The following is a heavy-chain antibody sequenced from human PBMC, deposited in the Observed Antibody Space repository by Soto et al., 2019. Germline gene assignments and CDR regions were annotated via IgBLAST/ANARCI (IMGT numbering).Heavy chain of an antibody. CDR1: GYTFTSYG. CDR2: ITAFSGDT. J-gene: IGHJ3*02. Sequence: QVPLVQSGAEVKKPGASVKVSCKAPGYTFTSYGFSWVRQAPGQGLEWMGWITAFSGDTKYAQSLQGRVTMTTDTSTSTAYMELTSLRSADPAVYYCARVLRISTAGDAFDIWGHGTTVTVSS. D-gene: IGHD2-21*01. CDR3: ARVLRISTAGDAFDI. V-gene: IGHV1-18*01.